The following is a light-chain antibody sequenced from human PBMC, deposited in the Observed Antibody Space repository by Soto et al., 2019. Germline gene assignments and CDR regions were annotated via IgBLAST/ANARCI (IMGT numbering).Light chain of an antibody. CDR3: SSYAGSNNFGV. Sequence: QSFLTHPPSSSGSPGQSVTISCTGTSSDVGGYNYVSWYQQHPGKAPKLMIYEVSKRPSGVPDRFSGSKSGNTASLTVSGLQAEDEADYYCSSYAGSNNFGVFGTGTKVTV. J-gene: IGLJ1*01. CDR2: EVS. CDR1: SSDVGGYNY. V-gene: IGLV2-8*01.